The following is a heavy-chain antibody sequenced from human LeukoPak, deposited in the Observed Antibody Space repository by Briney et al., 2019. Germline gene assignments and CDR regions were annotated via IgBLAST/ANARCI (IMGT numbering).Heavy chain of an antibody. J-gene: IGHJ4*02. Sequence: SETLSLTCTVSGGSISSYYWSWIRQPPGKGLEWIGYIYYSGSTNYNPSLKSRVTISVDTSKNQFSLKLSSVTAADTAVYYCARMSNSSPIIDYWGQGTLVTVSS. D-gene: IGHD6-13*01. V-gene: IGHV4-59*01. CDR1: GGSISSYY. CDR3: ARMSNSSPIIDY. CDR2: IYYSGST.